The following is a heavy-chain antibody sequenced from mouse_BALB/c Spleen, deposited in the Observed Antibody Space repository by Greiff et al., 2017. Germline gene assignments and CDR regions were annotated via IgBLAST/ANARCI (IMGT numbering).Heavy chain of an antibody. D-gene: IGHD2-10*02. J-gene: IGHJ4*01. Sequence: QVTLKESGPGILQPSQTLSLTCSFSGFSLSTSGMGVSWIRQPSGKGLEWLAHIYWDDDKRYNPSLKSRLTISKDTSSNQVFLKITSVDTADTATYYCARSGYGNYEDDAMDYWGQGTSVTVSS. CDR2: IYWDDDK. CDR3: ARSGYGNYEDDAMDY. CDR1: GFSLSTSGMG. V-gene: IGHV8-12*01.